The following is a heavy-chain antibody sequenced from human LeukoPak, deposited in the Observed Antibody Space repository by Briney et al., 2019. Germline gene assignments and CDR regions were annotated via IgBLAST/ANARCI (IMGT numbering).Heavy chain of an antibody. CDR2: IYSGGST. Sequence: PGGSLRLSCAPSGFIVSNNYMTWVRQALGKGLEWVSVIYSGGSTYYADSVKGRFTISRDNSKNTLYLQMNSLRAEDTAVYYCATRVSTSRSFDYWGQGTLVTVSS. J-gene: IGHJ4*02. CDR1: GFIVSNNY. V-gene: IGHV3-53*01. CDR3: ATRVSTSRSFDY.